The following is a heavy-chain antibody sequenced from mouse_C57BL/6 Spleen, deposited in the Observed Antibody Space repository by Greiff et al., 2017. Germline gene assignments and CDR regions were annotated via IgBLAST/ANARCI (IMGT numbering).Heavy chain of an antibody. CDR2: INPNNGGT. CDR1: GYTFTDYY. J-gene: IGHJ2*01. V-gene: IGHV1-26*01. Sequence: EVQLQQSGPELVKPGASVKISCKASGYTFTDYYMNWVKQSHGKSLEWIGDINPNNGGTSYNQKFKGKATLTVDKSSSTAYMELRSLTSEDSAVYYCARYYYGNLDYFDYWGQGTTLTVSS. CDR3: ARYYYGNLDYFDY. D-gene: IGHD2-1*01.